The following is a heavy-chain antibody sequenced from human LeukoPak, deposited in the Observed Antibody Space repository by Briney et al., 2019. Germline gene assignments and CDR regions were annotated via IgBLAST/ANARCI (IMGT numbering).Heavy chain of an antibody. J-gene: IGHJ4*02. V-gene: IGHV3-7*01. CDR3: ARGFQYEAY. CDR1: GFTFSSYS. D-gene: IGHD2-2*01. Sequence: GGSLRLSCAASGFTFSSYSMNWVRQAPGKGLEWVANIKQDGSEKYYVDSVKGRFTISRDNAKNSLYLQMNSLRAEDTAVYYCARGFQYEAYWGQGTLVTVSS. CDR2: IKQDGSEK.